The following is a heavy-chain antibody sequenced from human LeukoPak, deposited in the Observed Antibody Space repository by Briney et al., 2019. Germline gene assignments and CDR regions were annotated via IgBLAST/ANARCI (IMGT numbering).Heavy chain of an antibody. V-gene: IGHV3-64D*08. Sequence: GGSLRLSCSASGFTFSVHYMHWVRQAPGKGLEYVSTISDNGDNACYADSVKGRFIISRDNSKNTLYLQMNSLRVEDTAVYYCIKDLSGTWSFDYWGQGTLLIVSS. D-gene: IGHD1-26*01. CDR2: ISDNGDNA. J-gene: IGHJ4*02. CDR1: GFTFSVHY. CDR3: IKDLSGTWSFDY.